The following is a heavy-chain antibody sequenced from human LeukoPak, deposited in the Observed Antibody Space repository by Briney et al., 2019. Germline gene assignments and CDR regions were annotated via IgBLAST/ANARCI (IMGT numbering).Heavy chain of an antibody. J-gene: IGHJ6*03. CDR3: ARHEESAAAAMYYYYYMDV. CDR1: GGSIRSSSYY. D-gene: IGHD6-13*01. V-gene: IGHV4-39*01. Sequence: PSETLSLTCTVSGGSIRSSSYYWGWIRQPPGKGLEWIGSIYYSGSTYYNPSLKSRVTISVDTSKNQFSLKLSSVTAADTAVYYCARHEESAAAAMYYYYYMDVWGKGTTVTVSS. CDR2: IYYSGST.